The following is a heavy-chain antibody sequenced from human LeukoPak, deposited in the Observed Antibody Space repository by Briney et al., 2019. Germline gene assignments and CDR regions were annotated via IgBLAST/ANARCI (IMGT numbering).Heavy chain of an antibody. CDR2: INPNSGGT. J-gene: IGHJ4*02. CDR1: GYTFSAYY. CDR3: ARIIKGSLMSSDY. V-gene: IGHV1-2*02. D-gene: IGHD2-15*01. Sequence: GASVKVSCKASGYTFSAYYMHWVRQAPGQGLEWMGWINPNSGGTKYAQKFQGRVTMTRDTSISTAYMELSRLRSDDTAVYYCARIIKGSLMSSDYWGQGTLVTVSS.